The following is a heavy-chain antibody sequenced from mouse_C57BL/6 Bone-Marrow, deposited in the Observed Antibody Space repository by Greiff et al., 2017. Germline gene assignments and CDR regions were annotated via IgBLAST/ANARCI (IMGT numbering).Heavy chain of an antibody. CDR3: ARWGGYDGAMDY. V-gene: IGHV1-76*01. CDR1: GYTFTDYY. J-gene: IGHJ4*01. Sequence: VQLQQSGAELVRPGASVKLSCKASGYTFTDYYINWVKQRPGQGLEWIARIYPGSGNTYYNEKFKGKATLTAEKSSSTAYMQLSSLTSEDSAVYFCARWGGYDGAMDYWGQGTSVTVSS. CDR2: IYPGSGNT. D-gene: IGHD2-2*01.